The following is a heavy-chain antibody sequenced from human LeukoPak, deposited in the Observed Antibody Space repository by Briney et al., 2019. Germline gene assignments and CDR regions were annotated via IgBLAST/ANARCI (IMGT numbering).Heavy chain of an antibody. J-gene: IGHJ5*02. CDR1: GGSFSGYY. CDR2: INHSGTT. D-gene: IGHD3-22*01. V-gene: IGHV4-34*01. Sequence: PSETLSLTCAVYGGSFSGYYWNWIRQPPGKGREWVGEINHSGTTNYNPSLKSRVTISVDTSKNQFSLRLSSVTAADTAVYYCARGNFYDSSSYYPSWGQGTLVTVSS. CDR3: ARGNFYDSSSYYPS.